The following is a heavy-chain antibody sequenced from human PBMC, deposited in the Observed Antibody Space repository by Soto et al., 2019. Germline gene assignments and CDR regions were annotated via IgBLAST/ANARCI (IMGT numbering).Heavy chain of an antibody. J-gene: IGHJ4*02. D-gene: IGHD3-16*02. Sequence: QVQLVHSGAEVKNPGASVKVSCKASGYNFTTYGITWVRQAPGQGLEWMGWISAYNGNTNYAQKLQGRVTMTTDTSTNAAYMELRSLRSDDTAVYYCARDYVSESHRFVYWGQGSLVTV. CDR2: ISAYNGNT. CDR3: ARDYVSESHRFVY. CDR1: GYNFTTYG. V-gene: IGHV1-18*01.